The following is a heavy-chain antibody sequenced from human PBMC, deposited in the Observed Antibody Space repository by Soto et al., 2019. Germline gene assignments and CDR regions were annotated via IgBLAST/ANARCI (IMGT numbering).Heavy chain of an antibody. CDR3: TRDANFRDDSAYYEVFAI. J-gene: IGHJ3*02. CDR1: GFSFGSDW. V-gene: IGHV3-7*05. D-gene: IGHD3-16*01. Sequence: DVQLTESGGGLVQPGGALRLSCGASGFSFGSDWMAWVRQAPGKGLEWVANIRKDGSQEHYADSVRGRFSVSRDNAKDYGYLQLKILRLGDMAVYYCTRDANFRDDSAYYEVFAIWGRGTMVTVSS. CDR2: IRKDGSQE.